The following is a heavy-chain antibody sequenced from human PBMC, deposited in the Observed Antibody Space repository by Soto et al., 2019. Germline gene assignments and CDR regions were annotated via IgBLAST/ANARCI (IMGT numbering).Heavy chain of an antibody. V-gene: IGHV3-23*01. CDR1: GFTFSSYA. Sequence: LRLSCAASGFTFSSYAMSWVRQAPGKGLEWVSAISGSGGSTYYADSVKGRFTISRDNSKNTLYLQMNSLRAEDTAVYYCAKTNGIAARPYVYYGMDVWGQGTTVTVSS. CDR2: ISGSGGST. CDR3: AKTNGIAARPYVYYGMDV. J-gene: IGHJ6*02. D-gene: IGHD6-6*01.